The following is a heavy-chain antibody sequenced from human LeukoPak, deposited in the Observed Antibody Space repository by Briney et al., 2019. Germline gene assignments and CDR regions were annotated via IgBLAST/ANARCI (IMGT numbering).Heavy chain of an antibody. V-gene: IGHV3-21*01. D-gene: IGHD6-19*01. J-gene: IGHJ6*02. Sequence: GGSLRLSCAASGFTFSSYSMNWVRQAPGKGLEWVSSISSSSSYIYYADSVKGRFTISRDNAKNSLYLQMNSLRAEDTAVNYCARGSGWYYYYYGMDVWGQGTTVTVSS. CDR3: ARGSGWYYYYYGMDV. CDR1: GFTFSSYS. CDR2: ISSSSSYI.